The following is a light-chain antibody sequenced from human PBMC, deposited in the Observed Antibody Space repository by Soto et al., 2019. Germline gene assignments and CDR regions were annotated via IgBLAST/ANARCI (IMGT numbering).Light chain of an antibody. CDR3: QSYDTTLSGWV. J-gene: IGLJ3*02. Sequence: QSVLTQPPSVSGAPGQRVTISCTGTNSNIGADYDVHWHQHLPGTAPKLLLYANNNRPSGVPDRFSGSRSGPSASLAITGLQADDEADYFCQSYDTTLSGWVFGGGTKLTVL. CDR2: ANN. V-gene: IGLV1-40*01. CDR1: NSNIGADYD.